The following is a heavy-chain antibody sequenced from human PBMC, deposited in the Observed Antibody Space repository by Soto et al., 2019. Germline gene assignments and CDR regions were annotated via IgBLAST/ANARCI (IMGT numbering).Heavy chain of an antibody. CDR3: ARAEGLGAFF. V-gene: IGHV4-30-2*01. Sequence: QLQLQESGSGLVKPSQTLSLTCAVSGASVSYGGYSWNWIRQPPGKGLEWIGNIFHDGTTFYNTSLKSRVTISVDRSKNQFSLRLNSVTAADTAVYYCARAEGLGAFFWGQGTLVTVSS. CDR1: GASVSYGGYS. D-gene: IGHD3-10*01. CDR2: IFHDGTT. J-gene: IGHJ4*02.